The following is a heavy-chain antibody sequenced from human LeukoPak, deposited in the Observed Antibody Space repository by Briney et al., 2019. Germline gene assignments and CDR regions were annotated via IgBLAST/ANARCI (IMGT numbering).Heavy chain of an antibody. CDR3: VRGRYMARAYYYYMDV. Sequence: GASVKVSCKASGYTFTSYDINWVRQATGQGLEWMGWMNPNSGNTGYAQKFQGRVTMTRNTSISTAYMELSSLRSEDTAVYYCVRGRYMARAYYYYMDVWGKGTTVTISS. V-gene: IGHV1-8*01. CDR1: GYTFTSYD. J-gene: IGHJ6*03. D-gene: IGHD1-14*01. CDR2: MNPNSGNT.